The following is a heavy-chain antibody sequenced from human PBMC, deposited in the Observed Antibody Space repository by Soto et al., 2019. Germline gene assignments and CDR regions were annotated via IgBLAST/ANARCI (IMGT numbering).Heavy chain of an antibody. CDR2: FDNNGVNT. CDR3: AKGRETSTSAKFSFDY. V-gene: IGHV3-23*01. J-gene: IGHJ4*02. D-gene: IGHD2-2*01. Sequence: EVQLLESGGGLVQPGGSLRLSCAASGFSFSSYAMSWVRQVPGKGLEWVSSFDNNGVNTYYAEFVKGRFTSSRDTSKNTLYLQMNSLRGDDTAVYYCAKGRETSTSAKFSFDYWGPGTLVTVSS. CDR1: GFSFSSYA.